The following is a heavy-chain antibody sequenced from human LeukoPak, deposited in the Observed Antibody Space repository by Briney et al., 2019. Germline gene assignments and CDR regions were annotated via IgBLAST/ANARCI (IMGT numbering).Heavy chain of an antibody. J-gene: IGHJ4*02. CDR3: ARRYCSSTSCNSHFDY. D-gene: IGHD2-2*01. Sequence: SETLSLTCTVSGYSISSGYYWGWIRQPPGKGLEWIGSIYHSGSTYYNPSLKSRVTISVDTSKNQFSLKLSSVTAADTAVYYCARRYCSSTSCNSHFDYWGQGTLVTVSS. V-gene: IGHV4-38-2*02. CDR2: IYHSGST. CDR1: GYSISSGYY.